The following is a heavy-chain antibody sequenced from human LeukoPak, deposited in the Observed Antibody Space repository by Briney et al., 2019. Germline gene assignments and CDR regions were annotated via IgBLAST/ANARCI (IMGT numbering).Heavy chain of an antibody. Sequence: SETLSLTCTVSGYSISSGYYWGWIRQPPGKGLEWIGSIYHSGSTYNNPSLKSRVTISVDTSKNQFSLKLSSVTAADTAVYYCARDLLTMVRGVTGAIFDYWGQGTLVTVSS. V-gene: IGHV4-38-2*02. CDR1: GYSISSGYY. D-gene: IGHD3-10*01. CDR3: ARDLLTMVRGVTGAIFDY. CDR2: IYHSGST. J-gene: IGHJ4*02.